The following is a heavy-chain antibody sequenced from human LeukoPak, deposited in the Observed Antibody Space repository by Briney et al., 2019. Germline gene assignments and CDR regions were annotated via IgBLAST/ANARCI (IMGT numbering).Heavy chain of an antibody. CDR1: GYTFTGYY. CDR2: INPNSGGT. CDR3: ARAAAGTLCGDY. D-gene: IGHD6-13*01. J-gene: IGHJ4*02. V-gene: IGHV1-2*06. Sequence: ASVKVSCKASGYTFTGYYMHWVRQAPGQGLEWMGRINPNSGGTNYAQKLQGRVTMTTDTSTSTAYMELRSLRSDDTAVYYCARAAAGTLCGDYWGQGTLVTVSS.